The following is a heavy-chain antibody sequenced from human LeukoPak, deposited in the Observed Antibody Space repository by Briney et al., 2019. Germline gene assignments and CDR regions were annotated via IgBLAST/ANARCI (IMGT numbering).Heavy chain of an antibody. V-gene: IGHV3-23*01. J-gene: IGHJ3*02. CDR1: GFTFSSYA. CDR2: ISGSGGRT. Sequence: PGGSLRLSCAASGFTFSSYAMSWVRQAPGKGLEWVSAISGSGGRTYSADSVKGRFTISRDNSKNTLYLQMNSLRAEDTAVYYCAQGVRGVIGLGAFDIWGQGTMVTVSS. CDR3: AQGVRGVIGLGAFDI. D-gene: IGHD3-10*01.